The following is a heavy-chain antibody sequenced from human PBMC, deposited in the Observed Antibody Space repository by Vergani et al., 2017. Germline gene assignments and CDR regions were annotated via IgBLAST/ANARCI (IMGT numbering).Heavy chain of an antibody. CDR2: ISYSGST. CDR1: GGSISSGGYY. V-gene: IGHV4-31*03. D-gene: IGHD5-12*01. Sequence: QVQLQESGPGLVKPSQTLSLTCTVSGGSISSGGYYWSWIRRHPGKGLEWIGSISYSGSTYSNPSLKSRITISVDTSKNQFSLNLSSVTAADTAVYYCARASGYEGFYYNGLDVWGQGTTVTVSS. J-gene: IGHJ6*02. CDR3: ARASGYEGFYYNGLDV.